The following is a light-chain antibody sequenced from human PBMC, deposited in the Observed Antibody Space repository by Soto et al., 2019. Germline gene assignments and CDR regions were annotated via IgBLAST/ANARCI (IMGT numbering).Light chain of an antibody. CDR2: GAS. V-gene: IGKV3-15*01. J-gene: IGKJ3*01. CDR3: QQYNNWPPFT. Sequence: IVMTQSQATLSLSPGERATLSCRASQSVSSNLAWYQQKPVQAPRLLIYGASTRATGTPARFSGSGSGTEFSLTISSLQSEDFSVFYCQQYNNWPPFTFGRGTKVDIK. CDR1: QSVSSN.